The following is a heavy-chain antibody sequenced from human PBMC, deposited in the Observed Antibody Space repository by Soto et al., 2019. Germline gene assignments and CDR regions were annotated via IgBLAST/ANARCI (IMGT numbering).Heavy chain of an antibody. J-gene: IGHJ4*02. CDR2: INHSGST. Sequence: SEILSLTCAVYGGSFSGYYWSWIRQPPGKGLEWIGEINHSGSTNYNPSLKSRVTISVDTSKNQFSLKLSSVTAADTAVYYCARGLLYSSSSTFLASKFFFDYWGQGTLVTVSS. V-gene: IGHV4-34*01. CDR1: GGSFSGYY. CDR3: ARGLLYSSSSTFLASKFFFDY. D-gene: IGHD6-6*01.